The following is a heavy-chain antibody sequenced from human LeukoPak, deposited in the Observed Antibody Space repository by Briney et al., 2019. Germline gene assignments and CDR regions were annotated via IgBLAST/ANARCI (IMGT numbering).Heavy chain of an antibody. Sequence: SETLSLTCSVSGGSVSSLYWSWIRQPPGKGLEWIGYINYSGSTNYNPSLKSRVTISVDTSKNQFSLKLRSVTAADTAVYYCARYNSSWYDYWGQGTLVTVSS. V-gene: IGHV4-59*02. CDR3: ARYNSSWYDY. D-gene: IGHD6-13*01. CDR2: INYSGST. CDR1: GGSVSSLY. J-gene: IGHJ4*02.